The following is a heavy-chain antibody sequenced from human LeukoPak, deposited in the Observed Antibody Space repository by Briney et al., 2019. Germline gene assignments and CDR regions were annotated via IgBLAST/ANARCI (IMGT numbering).Heavy chain of an antibody. V-gene: IGHV3-64*01. CDR1: GFTFSSYA. D-gene: IGHD3-22*01. Sequence: GGSLRLSSAASGFTFSSYAMHWVRQAPGKRLEFVSAISSNGGSTYYAKSVKGRFTVSRDNPKNTLSLQMGSLRAEDMAVYYCARRNYYVSSGYFSGDAFDIWGQGTMVTVSS. CDR3: ARRNYYVSSGYFSGDAFDI. J-gene: IGHJ3*02. CDR2: ISSNGGST.